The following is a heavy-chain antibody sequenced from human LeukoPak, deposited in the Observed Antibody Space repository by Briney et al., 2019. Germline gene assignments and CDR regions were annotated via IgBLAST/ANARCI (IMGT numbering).Heavy chain of an antibody. CDR1: GFTFNRCW. CDR3: AKELSFDFWSGYYNY. D-gene: IGHD3-3*01. J-gene: IGHJ4*02. Sequence: GGSLRLSCVVSGFTFNRCWTNWVRQAPGKGLEWVSAISGSGGSTYYADSVKGRFTISRGNSKNTLYLQMNSLRAEDTAVYYCAKELSFDFWSGYYNYWGQGTLVTVSS. V-gene: IGHV3-23*01. CDR2: ISGSGGST.